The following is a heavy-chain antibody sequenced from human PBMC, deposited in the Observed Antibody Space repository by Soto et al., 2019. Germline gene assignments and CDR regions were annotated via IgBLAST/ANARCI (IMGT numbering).Heavy chain of an antibody. D-gene: IGHD6-6*01. V-gene: IGHV1-8*01. J-gene: IGHJ5*02. Sequence: QVQLVQSGAEVKKPGASVKVSCKGSGYTFTSYHINWVRQATGQGLEWMGWMNPNSGNTGYAQTLQGRVTXXWXNXXSTAHMELGSLRFEDTAMYYCARGHISSTKNWLDPWGQGTLVTVSS. CDR1: GYTFTSYH. CDR2: MNPNSGNT. CDR3: ARGHISSTKNWLDP.